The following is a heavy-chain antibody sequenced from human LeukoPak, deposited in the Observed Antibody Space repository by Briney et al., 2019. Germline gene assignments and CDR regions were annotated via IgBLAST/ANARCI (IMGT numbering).Heavy chain of an antibody. CDR3: ARGSREYYYDSSGYPLFDY. D-gene: IGHD3-22*01. CDR1: GYTFTSYG. Sequence: AASVKVSCKASGYTFTSYGISWVRQAPGQGLEGMGWISAYNGNTNYAQKLQGRVTMTTDTSTSTAYMELRSLRSDDTAVYYCARGSREYYYDSSGYPLFDYWGPGTLVTVSS. V-gene: IGHV1-18*01. J-gene: IGHJ4*02. CDR2: ISAYNGNT.